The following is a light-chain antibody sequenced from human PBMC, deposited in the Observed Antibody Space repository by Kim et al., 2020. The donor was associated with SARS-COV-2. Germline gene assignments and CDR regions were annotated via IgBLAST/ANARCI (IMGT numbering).Light chain of an antibody. Sequence: VSPGERATLSCRASQSVASNLAWYQQKPGQSPRLLIYGASTRATGIPARFSGSGSGTEFALTISSLQSEDFAVYYCQQYNNWPPLTFGGGTKVDIK. J-gene: IGKJ4*01. V-gene: IGKV3-15*01. CDR3: QQYNNWPPLT. CDR1: QSVASN. CDR2: GAS.